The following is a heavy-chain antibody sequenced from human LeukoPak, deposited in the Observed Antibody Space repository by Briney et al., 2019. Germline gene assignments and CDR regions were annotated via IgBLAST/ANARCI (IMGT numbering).Heavy chain of an antibody. D-gene: IGHD3-22*01. J-gene: IGHJ4*02. Sequence: GGSLRLSCAASGFTFSSYGMSWVRQAPGKGLEWVSAISGSGGSTYYADSVKGRFTISRDNSKNTLYPQMNSLRAEDTAVYYCAKDRHSRRYYYDSSGYYPVDYWGQGTLVTVSS. CDR1: GFTFSSYG. V-gene: IGHV3-23*01. CDR3: AKDRHSRRYYYDSSGYYPVDY. CDR2: ISGSGGST.